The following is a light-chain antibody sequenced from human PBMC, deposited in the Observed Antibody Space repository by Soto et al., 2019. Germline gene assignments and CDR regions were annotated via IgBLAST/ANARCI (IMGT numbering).Light chain of an antibody. Sequence: EIQITQSPSTLSETVGDRVTITCRASRSITIWLAWYQQKPGKAPKLLIFDASSLESGVPSRFSGSGSGTEFTLTISSLQPDDFATYYCQHYSSYSWTFGQGTRWIS. J-gene: IGKJ1*01. CDR1: RSITIW. V-gene: IGKV1-5*01. CDR3: QHYSSYSWT. CDR2: DAS.